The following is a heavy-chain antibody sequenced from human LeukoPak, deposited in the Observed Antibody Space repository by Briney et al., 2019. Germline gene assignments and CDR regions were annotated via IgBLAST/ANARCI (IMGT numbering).Heavy chain of an antibody. V-gene: IGHV3-30*18. D-gene: IGHD2-15*01. Sequence: PGGSLRLSCAASGFTLSSYGMHWVRQAPGKGLEWVAVISYDGSNKYYADSVKGRFTISRDNSKNTLYLQMNSLRAEDTAVYYCAKEHSPIVAFDPWGQGTLVTVSS. CDR2: ISYDGSNK. CDR3: AKEHSPIVAFDP. J-gene: IGHJ5*02. CDR1: GFTLSSYG.